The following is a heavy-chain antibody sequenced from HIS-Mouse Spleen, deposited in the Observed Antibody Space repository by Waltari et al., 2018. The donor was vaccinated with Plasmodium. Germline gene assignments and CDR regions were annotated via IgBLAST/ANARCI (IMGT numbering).Heavy chain of an antibody. Sequence: QVQLQQWGAGLLKPSETLSLTCAVYGGSFSGYYWSWFRQPPGKGLEWIGEINQSGSTNSTPSLKSRGTISVDTSKNQLSLKLSSVTAADTAVYYCARVTSSGVYWYFDLWGRGTLVTVSS. V-gene: IGHV4-34*01. J-gene: IGHJ2*01. D-gene: IGHD3-3*01. CDR2: INQSGST. CDR3: ARVTSSGVYWYFDL. CDR1: GGSFSGYY.